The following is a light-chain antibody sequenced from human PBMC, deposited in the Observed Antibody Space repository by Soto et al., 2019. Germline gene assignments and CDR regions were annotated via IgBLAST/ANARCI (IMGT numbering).Light chain of an antibody. V-gene: IGKV3-20*01. Sequence: DIVLTQSPGTLSLSPGERATLSCRASQNFGGMFVAWYQQKLGQAPRLLIYGASSRATGIPDRFSASGSGTDFSLTISRLEPEDFAVYYCQQYGTSPWTFGQGTKVEIK. CDR2: GAS. J-gene: IGKJ1*01. CDR3: QQYGTSPWT. CDR1: QNFGGMF.